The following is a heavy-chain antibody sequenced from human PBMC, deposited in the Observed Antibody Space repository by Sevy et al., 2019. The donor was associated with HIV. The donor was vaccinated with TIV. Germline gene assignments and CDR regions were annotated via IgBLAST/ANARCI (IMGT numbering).Heavy chain of an antibody. J-gene: IGHJ5*02. CDR2: IYSNGNS. D-gene: IGHD6-19*01. CDR1: GGSITSYS. V-gene: IGHV4-4*07. Sequence: SETLSLTCTVSGGSITSYSWSWIRQPAGKGLEWLGRIYSNGNSNYNPSLKSRVTMSVDTSKNQFSLKLTSVNAADTAVHFCAREGGASSAWFVNWVGPWGQGTLVTVSS. CDR3: AREGGASSAWFVNWVGP.